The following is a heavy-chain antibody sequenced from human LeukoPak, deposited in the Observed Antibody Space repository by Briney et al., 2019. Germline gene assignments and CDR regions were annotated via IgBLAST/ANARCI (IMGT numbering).Heavy chain of an antibody. CDR1: GFTFNTYS. Sequence: PGESLRLSCAASGFTFNTYSMNWVRQAPGKGLEWISSISVDSNYLYYVDSLRGRFTVPRDNTKNSLYLQMNRLRAEGTAVYYCARVHCSGGGCYQRNDGLEIWGQGTVVTVSS. D-gene: IGHD2-15*01. V-gene: IGHV3-21*01. J-gene: IGHJ3*02. CDR2: ISVDSNYL. CDR3: ARVHCSGGGCYQRNDGLEI.